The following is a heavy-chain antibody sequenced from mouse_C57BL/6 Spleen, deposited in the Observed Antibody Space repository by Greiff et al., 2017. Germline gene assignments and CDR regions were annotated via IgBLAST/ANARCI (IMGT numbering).Heavy chain of an antibody. Sequence: EVKLVESGGGLVKPGGSLKLSCAASGFTFSDSGMHWVRQAPEKGLEWVAYISSGSSTIYYADTVKGRFTIARDNAKNTLFLQMTSLRSEDTAMYYCARGMDGYFFAYWGQGTLVTVSA. CDR3: ARGMDGYFFAY. CDR2: ISSGSSTI. CDR1: GFTFSDSG. V-gene: IGHV5-17*01. J-gene: IGHJ3*01. D-gene: IGHD2-3*01.